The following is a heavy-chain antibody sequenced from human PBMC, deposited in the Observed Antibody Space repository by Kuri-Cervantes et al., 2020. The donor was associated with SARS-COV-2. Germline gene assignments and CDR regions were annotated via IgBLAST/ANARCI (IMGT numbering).Heavy chain of an antibody. CDR1: GGSISSYY. CDR3: AREIGYSSSWYSGSYYYSDY. V-gene: IGHV4-59*01. J-gene: IGHJ4*02. Sequence: ESLKISCTVSGGSISSYYWSWIRQPPGKGLEWIGYIYYSGSTNYNPSLKSRVTISVDTSKNQFSLKLSSVTAADTAVYYCAREIGYSSSWYSGSYYYSDYWGQGTLVTVSS. CDR2: IYYSGST. D-gene: IGHD6-13*01.